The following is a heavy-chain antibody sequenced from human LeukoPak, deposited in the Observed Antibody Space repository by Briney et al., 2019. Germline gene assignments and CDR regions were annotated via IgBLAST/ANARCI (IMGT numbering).Heavy chain of an antibody. CDR1: GFTFSDYY. V-gene: IGHV3-11*04. CDR2: ISSSGGTI. J-gene: IGHJ4*02. Sequence: GGSLRLSCAASGFTFSDYYMSWIRQAPGKGLEWVSYISSSGGTIYYADSVKGRFTISRDNAKNSLYLQMNSLRAEDTAVYYCARSHSVTTSPFDYWGQGTLVTVSS. CDR3: ARSHSVTTSPFDY. D-gene: IGHD4-17*01.